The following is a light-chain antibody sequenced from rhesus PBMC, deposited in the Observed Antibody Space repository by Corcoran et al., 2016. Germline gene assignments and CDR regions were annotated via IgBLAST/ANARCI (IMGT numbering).Light chain of an antibody. CDR2: DAS. CDR1: QGITKY. V-gene: IGKV1-25*01. CDR3: QQQYTFPRT. Sequence: DIQMTQSPSSLSASVGDPVTITCQASQGITKYLAWYQQKQGKAPKLLIYDASTLQSGVPARFSGSGSWTELTLTISSLQPEDFATCYCQQQYTFPRTFVQGTKVEI. J-gene: IGKJ1*01.